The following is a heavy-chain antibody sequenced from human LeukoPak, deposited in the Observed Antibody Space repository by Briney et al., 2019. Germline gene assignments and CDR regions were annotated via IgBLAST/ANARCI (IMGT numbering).Heavy chain of an antibody. Sequence: ASVKVSCKASGYTFTGYYMHWVRQAPGQGLEWMGWINPNSGGTNYAQKFQGRVTMTRDTSISTAYMELSRLRSDDTAVYYCARGSGYYFYGTDVWGAGTPVTVSS. CDR3: ARGSGYYFYGTDV. V-gene: IGHV1-2*02. CDR1: GYTFTGYY. J-gene: IGHJ6*04. D-gene: IGHD6-19*01. CDR2: INPNSGGT.